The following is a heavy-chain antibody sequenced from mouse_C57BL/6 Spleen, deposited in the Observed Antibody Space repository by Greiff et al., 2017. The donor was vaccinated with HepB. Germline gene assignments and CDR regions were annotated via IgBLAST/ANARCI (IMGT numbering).Heavy chain of an antibody. CDR1: GYAFSSSW. V-gene: IGHV1-82*01. J-gene: IGHJ3*01. CDR3: AIWDYGSSYVFAY. D-gene: IGHD1-1*01. CDR2: IYPGDGDT. Sequence: QVQLQQSGPELVKPGASVKISCKASGYAFSSSWMNWVKQRPGKGLEWIGRIYPGDGDTNYNGKFKGKATLTADKSSSTAYMQISSLTSEDSAVYVCAIWDYGSSYVFAYWGQGTLVTVSA.